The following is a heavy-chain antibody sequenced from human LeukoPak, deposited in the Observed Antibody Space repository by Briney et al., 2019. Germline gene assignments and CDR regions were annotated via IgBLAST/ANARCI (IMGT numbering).Heavy chain of an antibody. J-gene: IGHJ4*02. CDR3: ARADYYDSSGDDY. CDR1: GGTFSSYA. Sequence: SVKVSCKASGGTFSSYAISWVRQAPGQGLEWMGRIIPILGIANYAQKFQGRVTITADKSTSTAYMELSSLRSEDTAVYYCARADYYDSSGDDYWGQGTLVTLSS. D-gene: IGHD3-22*01. CDR2: IIPILGIA. V-gene: IGHV1-69*04.